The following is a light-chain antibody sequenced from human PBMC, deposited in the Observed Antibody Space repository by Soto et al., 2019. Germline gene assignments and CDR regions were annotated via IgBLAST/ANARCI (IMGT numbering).Light chain of an antibody. CDR2: DVS. CDR3: CSYVGSYTYV. J-gene: IGLJ1*01. V-gene: IGLV2-11*01. CDR1: SSDVGAYNS. Sequence: QSALTQPRSVSGSPGQSVTISCTGTSSDVGAYNSVSWYQQHPGNAPKLMIYDVSKRPSGVPDRFSGSKSGNTASLTISGLQAEDDAEYYCCSYVGSYTYVFGTGTKVTVL.